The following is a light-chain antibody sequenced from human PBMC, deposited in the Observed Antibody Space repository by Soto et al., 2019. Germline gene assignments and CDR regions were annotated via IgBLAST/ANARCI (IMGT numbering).Light chain of an antibody. CDR3: AAWDDLLNGQGVV. J-gene: IGLJ2*01. V-gene: IGLV1-44*01. CDR2: SNN. Sequence: QSVLTQPPSASGTPGQRVTISCSGSSSNIGSNTVNWYQQLPGTAPKLLIYSNNQRPSGVPDRFSGSKSGTSASLAISGLQSDDVADYYCAAWDDLLNGQGVVFGGGTKLTVL. CDR1: SSNIGSNT.